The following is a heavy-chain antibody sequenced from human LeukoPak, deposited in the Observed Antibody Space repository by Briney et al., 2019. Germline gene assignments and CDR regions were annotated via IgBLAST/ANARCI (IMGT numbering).Heavy chain of an antibody. Sequence: PGGSLRLSCAASGFTFSSCSMNWVRQAPGKGLEWVSYISSSSSTIYYADSVKGRFTISRDNAKNSLYLQMNSLRAEDTAVYYCAREGVATAGTAYDYWGQGTLVTVSS. CDR2: ISSSSSTI. CDR1: GFTFSSCS. CDR3: AREGVATAGTAYDY. V-gene: IGHV3-48*01. D-gene: IGHD3-3*01. J-gene: IGHJ4*02.